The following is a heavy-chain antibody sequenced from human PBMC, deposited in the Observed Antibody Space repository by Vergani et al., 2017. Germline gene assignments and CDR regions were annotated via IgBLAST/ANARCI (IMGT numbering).Heavy chain of an antibody. CDR1: GFTFSDHY. V-gene: IGHV3-11*04. CDR2: MSSGDSI. D-gene: IGHD3-22*01. CDR3: AKGHYYDSSGSYFQH. J-gene: IGHJ1*01. Sequence: QVQLVESGGGLVKPGGSLRLSCAASGFTFSDHYMSWVRQAPGKGLEWISYMSSGDSIYYADSVKGRFTVSRDNSKNTLYLQMNSLRAEDTAVYYCAKGHYYDSSGSYFQHWGQGTLVTVSS.